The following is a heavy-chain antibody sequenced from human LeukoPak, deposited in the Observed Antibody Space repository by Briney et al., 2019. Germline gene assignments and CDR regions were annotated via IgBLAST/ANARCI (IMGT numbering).Heavy chain of an antibody. CDR3: ARGLPTFNRGYMDV. D-gene: IGHD1-14*01. CDR1: GYTFTGYY. V-gene: IGHV1-2*02. Sequence: ASVKVSCKASGYTFTGYYMHWVRPARGQGLEWMGWINPNSGGSNYAQKFQDRVTMTRDTSISTAYMELSRLRSDDTAVYYCARGLPTFNRGYMDVWGKGTTVTVSS. J-gene: IGHJ6*03. CDR2: INPNSGGS.